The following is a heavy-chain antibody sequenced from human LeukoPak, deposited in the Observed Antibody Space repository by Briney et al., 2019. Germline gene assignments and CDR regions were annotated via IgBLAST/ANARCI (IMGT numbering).Heavy chain of an antibody. V-gene: IGHV1-69*13. CDR3: ARGKGAYGDYDVANRFDP. CDR1: GGTFSSYA. CDR2: IIPIFGTA. D-gene: IGHD4-17*01. Sequence: GASVKVSCKASGGTFSSYAISWVRQAPGQGLEWMGGIIPIFGTANYAQKFQGRVTITADESTSTAYMELSSLRSEDTAVYYCARGKGAYGDYDVANRFDPWGQGTLVTVSS. J-gene: IGHJ5*02.